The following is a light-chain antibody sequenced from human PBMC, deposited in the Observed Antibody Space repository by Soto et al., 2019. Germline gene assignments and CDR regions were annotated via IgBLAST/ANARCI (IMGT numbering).Light chain of an antibody. CDR3: SSYAGSNNYV. Sequence: QSALTQPPSASGSPGQSVTISCTGTSSDIGGYNYVSWYQQHPGKAPKLMIYEVSKRPSGVPDRFSGSKSGNTASLTVSGRQSEDEADYYCSSYAGSNNYVFVSGTKVTVL. CDR2: EVS. V-gene: IGLV2-8*01. J-gene: IGLJ1*01. CDR1: SSDIGGYNY.